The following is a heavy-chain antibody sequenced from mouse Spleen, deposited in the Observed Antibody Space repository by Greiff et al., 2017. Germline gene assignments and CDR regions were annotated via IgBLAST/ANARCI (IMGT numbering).Heavy chain of an antibody. J-gene: IGHJ4*01. CDR1: GYSITSGYY. CDR3: ARERGIYYYGSSSYYYAMDY. Sequence: EVQLQQSGPGLVKPSQSLSLTCSVTGYSITSGYYWNWIRQFPGNKLEWMGYISYDGSNNYNPSLKNRISITRDTSKNQFFLKLNSVTTEDTATYYCARERGIYYYGSSSYYYAMDYWGQGTSVTVSS. D-gene: IGHD1-1*01. CDR2: ISYDGSN. V-gene: IGHV3-6*02.